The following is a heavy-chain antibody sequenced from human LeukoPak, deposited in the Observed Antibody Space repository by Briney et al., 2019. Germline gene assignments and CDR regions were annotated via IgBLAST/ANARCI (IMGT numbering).Heavy chain of an antibody. CDR3: AREVAMVIDC. CDR1: GYTFTSYD. Sequence: ASVKVSCKASGYTFTSYDINWVRQAPGQGLEWMGRINPNSGGTNYAQKFQGRVTMTRDTSISTAYMELSRLRSDDTAVYYCAREVAMVIDCWGQGTLVTVSS. J-gene: IGHJ4*02. CDR2: INPNSGGT. V-gene: IGHV1-2*06. D-gene: IGHD5-18*01.